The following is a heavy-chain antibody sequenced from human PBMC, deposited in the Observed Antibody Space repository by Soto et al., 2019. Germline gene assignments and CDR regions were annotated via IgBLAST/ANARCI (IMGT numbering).Heavy chain of an antibody. CDR2: IYYSGSS. J-gene: IGHJ6*02. CDR1: GDSISRHGYF. V-gene: IGHV4-31*03. Sequence: TLSLTCTVYGDSISRHGYFWNWIRQHPGKGLEWIGYIYYSGSSYYNPSLKSRVIISVDTSKNHFSLNLTAVTAADTAVYYCARGTMLRGPGYYYAMDVWGQGTTVTVSS. D-gene: IGHD3-10*01. CDR3: ARGTMLRGPGYYYAMDV.